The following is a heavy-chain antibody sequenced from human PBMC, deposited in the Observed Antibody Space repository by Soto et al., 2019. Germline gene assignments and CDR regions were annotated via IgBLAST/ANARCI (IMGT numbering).Heavy chain of an antibody. Sequence: PGRSLRLSCAASGFTFSSYAMNWVPQAPGKGLEWVSVISGSGGSTYYADSVKGRFTISRDNSKNTLYLQMNSLRAEDTAVYYCAKRATRPYFDYLGQGTLVTGSS. J-gene: IGHJ4*02. CDR3: AKRATRPYFDY. CDR2: ISGSGGST. D-gene: IGHD1-1*01. CDR1: GFTFSSYA. V-gene: IGHV3-23*01.